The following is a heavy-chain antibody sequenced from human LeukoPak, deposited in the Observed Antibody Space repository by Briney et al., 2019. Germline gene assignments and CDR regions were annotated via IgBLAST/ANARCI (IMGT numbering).Heavy chain of an antibody. CDR3: ARVEIGPSGNVIDY. Sequence: SETLSLTCAVYGGSLSEYHWGWIRQPPGKGLEWIGEISHSGSTNYNPSLKSRVTVLVDTSKSQFSLKLSSVTAADTAVYYCARVEIGPSGNVIDYWGQGTLVTVSS. D-gene: IGHD3/OR15-3a*01. J-gene: IGHJ4*02. V-gene: IGHV4-34*01. CDR1: GGSLSEYH. CDR2: ISHSGST.